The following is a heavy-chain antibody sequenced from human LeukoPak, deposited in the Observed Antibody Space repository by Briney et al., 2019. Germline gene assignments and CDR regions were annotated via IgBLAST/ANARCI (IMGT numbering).Heavy chain of an antibody. Sequence: PSETLSLSCIVSGDSISSGDYYWSWIRQPAGKGLEWIGRISSSGSTNYNPSLKSRVTISEDTSKNQFSLKLSSVTAADTAVYYCAGAVATNWFDPWGQGILVTVSS. CDR2: ISSSGST. J-gene: IGHJ5*02. V-gene: IGHV4-61*02. CDR3: AGAVATNWFDP. CDR1: GDSISSGDYY. D-gene: IGHD6-19*01.